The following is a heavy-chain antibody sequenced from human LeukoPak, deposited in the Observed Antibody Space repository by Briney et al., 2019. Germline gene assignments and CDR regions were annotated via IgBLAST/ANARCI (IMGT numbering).Heavy chain of an antibody. CDR2: IWSDGTEK. CDR3: AKDAQRGFDYSNSLEY. V-gene: IGHV3-33*06. CDR1: GFTYSHYG. D-gene: IGHD4-11*01. Sequence: PGRSLRLSCTASGFTYSHYGMHWVRQAPGKGLEWVAVIWSDGTEKYYADAVKGRFTISRDNSRNTVYLQMNSLRGEDTAVYYCAKDAQRGFDYSNSLEYWGQGTLVTVSS. J-gene: IGHJ4*02.